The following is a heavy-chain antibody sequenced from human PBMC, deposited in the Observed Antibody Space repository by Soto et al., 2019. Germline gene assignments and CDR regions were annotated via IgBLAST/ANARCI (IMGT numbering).Heavy chain of an antibody. Sequence: GGSLRLCCAASGFTFSNYWMDWVRQAPGKGLVWVSRIKSDGSSTSAADSVKGRFTISRDNARNTLYLQMNSLRAEDTAVYYCTRDPFGEVSFWGQGIMVTVSS. CDR3: TRDPFGEVSF. CDR2: IKSDGSST. J-gene: IGHJ3*01. D-gene: IGHD3-10*01. CDR1: GFTFSNYW. V-gene: IGHV3-74*01.